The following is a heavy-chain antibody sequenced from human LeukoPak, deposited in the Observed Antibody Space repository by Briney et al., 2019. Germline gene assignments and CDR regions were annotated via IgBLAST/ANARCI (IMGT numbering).Heavy chain of an antibody. CDR1: GFSFSNYG. Sequence: PGGSLRLSCAASGFSFSNYGMHWVRQAPGKGLEWVPVIWNDGSNKNYADSVKGRFTISRDNSKNTLYLEMNSLRAEDTAMYYCATDRGGAPFDYWGQGTLVTVSS. V-gene: IGHV3-33*01. CDR3: ATDRGGAPFDY. CDR2: IWNDGSNK. J-gene: IGHJ4*02.